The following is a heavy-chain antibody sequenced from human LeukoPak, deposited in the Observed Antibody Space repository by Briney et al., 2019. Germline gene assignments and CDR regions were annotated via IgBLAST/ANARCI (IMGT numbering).Heavy chain of an antibody. CDR1: GFTFSSYA. CDR2: ISSSGSTI. CDR3: ARAKGSYSFDY. J-gene: IGHJ4*02. Sequence: PGGSLRLSCAASGFTFSSYAMSWVRQAPGKGLECISYISSSGSTIYYADSVKGRFTISRDNAKNSLYLQMNSLRAEDTAVYYCARAKGSYSFDYWGQGTLVTVSS. D-gene: IGHD3-10*01. V-gene: IGHV3-48*04.